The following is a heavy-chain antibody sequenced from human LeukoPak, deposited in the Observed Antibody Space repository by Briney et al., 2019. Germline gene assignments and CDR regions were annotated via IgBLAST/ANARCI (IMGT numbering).Heavy chain of an antibody. CDR2: IIPIFGTA. CDR3: ARGTRGTTGTTRWFDP. CDR1: GGTFSSYA. J-gene: IGHJ5*02. V-gene: IGHV1-69*06. Sequence: ASVKVSCKASGGTFSSYAISWVRRAPGQGLEWMGGIIPIFGTANYAQKFQGRVTITADKSTSTAYMELSSLRSEDTAVYYCARGTRGTTGTTRWFDPWGQGTLVTVSS. D-gene: IGHD1-1*01.